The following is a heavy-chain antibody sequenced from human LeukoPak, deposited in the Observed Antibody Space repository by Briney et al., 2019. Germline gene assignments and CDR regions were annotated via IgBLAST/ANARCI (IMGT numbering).Heavy chain of an antibody. V-gene: IGHV3-30*02. CDR1: GFTFSSYG. J-gene: IGHJ4*02. D-gene: IGHD3-10*01. CDR2: IRYDGSNK. CDR3: ARAVRKYYFDY. Sequence: GGSLRLSCAASGFTFSSYGMHWVRQAPGKGLEWVAFIRYDGSNKYYADSVKGRFTISRDNSKNTLYLQMNSLRAEDTAVYYCARAVRKYYFDYWGQGTLVTVSS.